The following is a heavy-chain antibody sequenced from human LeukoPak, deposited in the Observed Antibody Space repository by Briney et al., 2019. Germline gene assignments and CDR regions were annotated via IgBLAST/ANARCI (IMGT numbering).Heavy chain of an antibody. CDR1: GFTFSTYS. CDR3: ARVTYYDILTGYYKGLMVDY. CDR2: ISSSSSTI. D-gene: IGHD3-9*01. V-gene: IGHV3-48*04. Sequence: GGSLRLSCAASGFTFSTYSMNWVRQAPGKGLEWVSYISSSSSTIYYADSVKGRFTISRDNAKNSLYLQMNSLRAEDTAVYYCARVTYYDILTGYYKGLMVDYWGQGTLVTVPS. J-gene: IGHJ4*02.